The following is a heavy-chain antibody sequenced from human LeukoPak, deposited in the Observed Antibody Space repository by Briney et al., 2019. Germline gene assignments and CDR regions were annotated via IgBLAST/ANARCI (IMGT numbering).Heavy chain of an antibody. Sequence: PSETLSLTCTVSGGSISSGGYYWSWIRQPPGKGLEWIGYIYHSGSTYYNPSLKSRVTISVDRSKNQFSLKLSSVTAADTAVYYCARSPYSSSLDYWGQGTLVTVSS. CDR2: IYHSGST. D-gene: IGHD6-6*01. J-gene: IGHJ4*02. CDR3: ARSPYSSSLDY. V-gene: IGHV4-30-2*01. CDR1: GGSISSGGYY.